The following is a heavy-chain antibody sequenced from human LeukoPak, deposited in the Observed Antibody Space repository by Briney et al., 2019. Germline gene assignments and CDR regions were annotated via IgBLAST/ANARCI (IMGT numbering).Heavy chain of an antibody. CDR1: GFTFSTYW. Sequence: GGSLRLSCAASGFTFSTYWMHWVRQAPGKGLEWVSRIKTDGSIKSSADAVKGRFTISRDNAKHTLYLQMDSLRPEDTAVYHCARADGRSYGLFDSWGRGTLVIVSS. V-gene: IGHV3-74*01. CDR2: IKTDGSIK. J-gene: IGHJ4*02. CDR3: ARADGRSYGLFDS. D-gene: IGHD5-18*01.